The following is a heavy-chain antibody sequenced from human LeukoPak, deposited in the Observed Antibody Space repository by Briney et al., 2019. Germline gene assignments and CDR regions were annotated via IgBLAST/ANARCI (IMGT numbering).Heavy chain of an antibody. V-gene: IGHV4-34*01. CDR1: GVSFSDYY. CDR2: INHTGTT. J-gene: IGHJ5*02. CDR3: ARSGSSSWYSPRWFDP. D-gene: IGHD6-13*01. Sequence: PSETLSLTCAVYGVSFSDYYWSWIRQPPGKGLEWIGEINHTGTTNYNPSLKSRVTISVDTSKNQFSLKLSSVTAADTAVYYCARSGSSSWYSPRWFDPWGQGTLVTVSS.